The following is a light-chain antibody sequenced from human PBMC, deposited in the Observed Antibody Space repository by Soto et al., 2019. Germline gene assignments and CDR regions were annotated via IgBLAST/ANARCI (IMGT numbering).Light chain of an antibody. Sequence: DIVMTQSPDSLALSLGERATINCKSSQSVLYSSNNKNYLAWYQQKPGQPPKLLIYWASTRESGVPDRFSGSGSGTDFTLTISSLQAEDVAVYYCQQRGNWPPGFTFGPGTKVDIK. V-gene: IGKV4-1*01. CDR2: WAS. J-gene: IGKJ3*01. CDR3: QQRGNWPPGFT. CDR1: QSVLYSSNNKNY.